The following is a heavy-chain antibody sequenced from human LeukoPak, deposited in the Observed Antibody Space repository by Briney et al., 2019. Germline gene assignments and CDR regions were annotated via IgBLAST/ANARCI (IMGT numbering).Heavy chain of an antibody. V-gene: IGHV4-59*01. CDR2: IYYSGST. D-gene: IGHD6-13*01. Sequence: SETLSLTCTVSGGSISSYYWSWIRQPPGKGLEWIGYIYYSGSTNYNPSLKSLVTISVDTSKNQFSLTLSSVTAADTAVYYCARASGAAGILEYWGQGTLVTVSS. CDR1: GGSISSYY. J-gene: IGHJ4*02. CDR3: ARASGAAGILEY.